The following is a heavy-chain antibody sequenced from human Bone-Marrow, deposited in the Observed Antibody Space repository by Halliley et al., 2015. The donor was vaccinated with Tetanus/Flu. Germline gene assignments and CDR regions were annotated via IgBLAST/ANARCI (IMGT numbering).Heavy chain of an antibody. CDR3: ARRANISSIAVPGGFAP. D-gene: IGHD6-6*01. Sequence: SYPHASDPRYNPSFQGQVTISADASINTVYLQWGSLKASDTAIYFCARRANISSIAVPGGFAPWGQGTLVTVSS. CDR2: SYPHASDP. J-gene: IGHJ5*02. V-gene: IGHV5-51*01.